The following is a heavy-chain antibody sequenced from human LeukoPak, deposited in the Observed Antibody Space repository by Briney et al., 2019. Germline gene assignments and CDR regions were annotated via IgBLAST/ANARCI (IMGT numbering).Heavy chain of an antibody. D-gene: IGHD2-15*01. Sequence: ASVKVSCKASGYTFTGYYMHWVRRAPGQGLEWMGWINPNSGGTNYAQKFQGRVTMTRDTSISTAYMELSRLRSDDTAVYYCARGDDGLAGYCSGGSCYPSYYYGMDVWGQGTTVTVSS. CDR1: GYTFTGYY. CDR2: INPNSGGT. V-gene: IGHV1-2*02. J-gene: IGHJ6*02. CDR3: ARGDDGLAGYCSGGSCYPSYYYGMDV.